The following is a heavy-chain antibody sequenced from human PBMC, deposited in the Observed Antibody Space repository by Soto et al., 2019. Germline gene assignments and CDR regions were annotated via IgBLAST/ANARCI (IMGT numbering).Heavy chain of an antibody. CDR2: ISPSGGDI. D-gene: IGHD4-17*01. CDR1: GFKFRSYN. J-gene: IGHJ4*02. V-gene: IGHV3-21*05. Sequence: RLSCAASGFKFRSYNMNWVRQAPGKGLEWLSYISPSGGDIYSADSVKGRFTISRDNAKNLLYLEMNRLRDEDTAMYYCARGATAVTTVGDYWGQGTLVTVSS. CDR3: ARGATAVTTVGDY.